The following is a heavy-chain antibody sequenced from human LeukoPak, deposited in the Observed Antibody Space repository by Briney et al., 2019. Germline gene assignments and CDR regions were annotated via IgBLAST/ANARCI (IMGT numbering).Heavy chain of an antibody. CDR1: GFTFSSHE. CDR2: ISSSGNTK. D-gene: IGHD6-6*01. Sequence: GGSLRLSCTASGFTFSSHEMNWVRQAPGKGLEWVSYISSSGNTKYYADSVRGRFTISRDNAKNSLYLQMNSLRAEDTAVYFCPRVYSSSSGKGMDVWGQGTTVTVSS. J-gene: IGHJ6*02. CDR3: PRVYSSSSGKGMDV. V-gene: IGHV3-48*03.